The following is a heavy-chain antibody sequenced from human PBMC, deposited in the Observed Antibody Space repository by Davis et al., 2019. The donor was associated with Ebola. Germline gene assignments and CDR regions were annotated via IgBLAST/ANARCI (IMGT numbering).Heavy chain of an antibody. J-gene: IGHJ4*02. CDR3: ARDFTTPFDY. Sequence: GESLKISCAASGFTFSSYWMHWVRQAPGKGLVWVSRINSDGSSTSYADSVKGRFTISRDNAKNSLYLQMNSLRAEDTAVYYCARDFTTPFDYWGQGTLVTVSS. V-gene: IGHV3-74*01. CDR1: GFTFSSYW. CDR2: INSDGSST. D-gene: IGHD1-14*01.